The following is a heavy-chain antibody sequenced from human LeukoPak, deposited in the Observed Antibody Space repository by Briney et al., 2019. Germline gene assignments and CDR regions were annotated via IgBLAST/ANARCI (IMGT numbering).Heavy chain of an antibody. Sequence: PQTLSLTCAISGGSISSGDYSWSWTRQPPGKGLEWIGYIFHSGSTDYNPSLKSRVSISVDRSKNQFSLNLSSVTAADTAVYYCARVYSSSRGDALDFWGQGTMVTVSS. V-gene: IGHV4-30-2*01. D-gene: IGHD6-13*01. CDR1: GGSISSGDYS. CDR3: ARVYSSSRGDALDF. J-gene: IGHJ3*01. CDR2: IFHSGST.